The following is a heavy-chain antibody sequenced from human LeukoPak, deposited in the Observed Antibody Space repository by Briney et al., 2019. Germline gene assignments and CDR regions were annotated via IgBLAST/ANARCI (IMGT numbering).Heavy chain of an antibody. CDR2: ISWNSGSI. V-gene: IGHV3-9*01. CDR3: AKHVLVYDSGSAYNWFDP. CDR1: GFTFDDYP. D-gene: IGHD3-10*01. Sequence: GRSLRLSCAASGFTFDDYPMHWVRQAPGKGLEWVSCISWNSGSICYAYSVKGRFTISRDNAKNSLYLQMNRLRAEDKALYYCAKHVLVYDSGSAYNWFDPWGEGTMVTVCS. J-gene: IGHJ5*02.